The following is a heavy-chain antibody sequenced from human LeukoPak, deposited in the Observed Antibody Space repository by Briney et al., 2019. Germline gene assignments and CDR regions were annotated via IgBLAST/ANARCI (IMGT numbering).Heavy chain of an antibody. CDR3: AKDQLVGATFLFDY. V-gene: IGHV3-23*01. D-gene: IGHD1-26*01. Sequence: GGFLRLYCAASGFTFSSYAMSWVRQAPGKGLEWVSAISGSGGSTYYADSVKGRFTISRDNSKNTLYLQMNSLRAEDTAVYYCAKDQLVGATFLFDYWGQGTLVTVSS. CDR2: ISGSGGST. CDR1: GFTFSSYA. J-gene: IGHJ4*02.